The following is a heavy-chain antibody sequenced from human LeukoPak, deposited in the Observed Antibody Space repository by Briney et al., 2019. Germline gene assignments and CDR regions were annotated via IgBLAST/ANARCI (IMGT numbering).Heavy chain of an antibody. D-gene: IGHD3-3*01. Sequence: VASVKVSFKASGGTFSSYAISWVRQAPGQGLVWMGGSIPIFGTANYAQKSQCTVTSTTDESTSTSYMEMSSLRSEDTAVYYCARELLDGEDYYYYYMDVWGKGTTVTVSS. V-gene: IGHV1-69*05. J-gene: IGHJ6*03. CDR3: ARELLDGEDYYYYYMDV. CDR2: SIPIFGTA. CDR1: GGTFSSYA.